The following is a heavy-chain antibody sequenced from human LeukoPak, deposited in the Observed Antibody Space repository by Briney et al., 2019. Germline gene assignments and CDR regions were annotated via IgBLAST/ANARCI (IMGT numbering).Heavy chain of an antibody. CDR3: ATHSADYDILTGYNYYFDY. Sequence: SVKVSCKASGRTFSSYAISWVRQAPGQGLEWMGGIIPIFGTANYAQKFQGRVTITAEESTSTAYMELSSLRSEDTAVYYCATHSADYDILTGYNYYFDYWGQGTLVTVSS. J-gene: IGHJ4*02. V-gene: IGHV1-69*13. CDR1: GRTFSSYA. CDR2: IIPIFGTA. D-gene: IGHD3-9*01.